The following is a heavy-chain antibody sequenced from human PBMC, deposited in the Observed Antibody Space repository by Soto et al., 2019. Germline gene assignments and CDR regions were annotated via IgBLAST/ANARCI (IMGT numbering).Heavy chain of an antibody. CDR3: AKRVFSSSWYYAFEI. V-gene: IGHV3-30*18. J-gene: IGHJ3*02. CDR2: ISYDGTNK. Sequence: PGGSLRLSCAASVFTFSNYDMHWVRHAPGKGLDWVADISYDGTNKHNADSVKGRFTISRDNSKNTLYLQMDSLRAEDTAVYYCAKRVFSSSWYYAFEIWGQGTVVTVSS. D-gene: IGHD6-13*01. CDR1: VFTFSNYD.